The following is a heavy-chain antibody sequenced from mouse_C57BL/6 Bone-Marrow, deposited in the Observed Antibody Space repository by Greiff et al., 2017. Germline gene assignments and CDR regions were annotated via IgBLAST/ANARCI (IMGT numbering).Heavy chain of an antibody. CDR1: GYTFTGYW. J-gene: IGHJ4*01. Sequence: QVHVKQSGAELVMPGASVKLSCKASGYTFTGYWMHWVKQRPGQGLEWIGEIDPSGSYTKYNQKFKGKSTLTADKSSSTAYMQLSSQTSEDSAVXYNTSTYTVVTWYAMDYWGQGTSVTVSS. V-gene: IGHV1-69*01. CDR3: TSTYTVVTWYAMDY. D-gene: IGHD1-1*01. CDR2: IDPSGSYT.